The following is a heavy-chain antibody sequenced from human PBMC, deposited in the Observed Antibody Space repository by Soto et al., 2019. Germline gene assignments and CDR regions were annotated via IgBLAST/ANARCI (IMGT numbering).Heavy chain of an antibody. Sequence: GGSLRLSCAASGFTFSSYAMSWVRQAPGKGLEWVSAISGSGGSTYYADSVKGRLTISRDNSKNTLYLQMNSLRAEDTAVYYCAKELQKYARLMYYFDYWGQGTLVTVSS. V-gene: IGHV3-23*01. CDR3: AKELQKYARLMYYFDY. D-gene: IGHD4-4*01. CDR2: ISGSGGST. CDR1: GFTFSSYA. J-gene: IGHJ4*02.